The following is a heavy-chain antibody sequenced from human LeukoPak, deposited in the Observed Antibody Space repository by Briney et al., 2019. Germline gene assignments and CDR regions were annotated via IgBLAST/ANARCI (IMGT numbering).Heavy chain of an antibody. V-gene: IGHV4-59*12. CDR3: AGAGRAILLNFCSGGYYYTDV. D-gene: IGHD3-3*01. CDR1: IDLHRRSY. Sequence: WETLTLLRSVWIDLHRRSYAPWARQPPGKGLEWIGYLSYSGSTTYTPSLKSRVTIFVETPKNQFSLQLTSVNVGDTAVYYCAGAGRAILLNFCSGGYYYTDVWGKDTTVIVSS. J-gene: IGHJ6*03. CDR2: LSYSGST.